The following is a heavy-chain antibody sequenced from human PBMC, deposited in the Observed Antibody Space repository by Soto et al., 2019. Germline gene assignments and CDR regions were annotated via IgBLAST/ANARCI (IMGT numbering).Heavy chain of an antibody. V-gene: IGHV4-31*03. CDR2: IYYSGST. Sequence: SETLSLTCTVSGGSISSGGYYWSWIRQHPGKGLEWIGYIYYSGSTYYNPSLKSRVTISVDTSKNQFSLKLSSVTAADTAVYYCARVGGYHTPYYFDYWGQGTLVTVSS. CDR3: ARVGGYHTPYYFDY. CDR1: GGSISSGGYY. J-gene: IGHJ4*02. D-gene: IGHD1-26*01.